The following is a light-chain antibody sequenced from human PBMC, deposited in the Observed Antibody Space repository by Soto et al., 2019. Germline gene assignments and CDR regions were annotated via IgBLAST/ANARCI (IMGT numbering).Light chain of an antibody. V-gene: IGKV1-5*03. Sequence: DIQMTQSPSTLSASVGDRVTITCRASQSISSWLAWYQQKPGKAPKLLIYKASSLESGVPLRFSGSGSGTEFTLTISSLQPDDFATYYCQQYNSYLWTFGQGTKVDIK. J-gene: IGKJ1*01. CDR1: QSISSW. CDR3: QQYNSYLWT. CDR2: KAS.